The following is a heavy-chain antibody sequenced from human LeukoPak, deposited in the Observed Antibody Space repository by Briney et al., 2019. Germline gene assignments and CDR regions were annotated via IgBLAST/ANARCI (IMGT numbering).Heavy chain of an antibody. CDR3: AREGRDGNWFDP. Sequence: ASVKVSCKASGGTFSSYAISWVRQASGQGLEWMGWISAYNGNTNYAQKLQGRVTMTTDTSTSTAYMELRSLRSDDTAVYYCAREGRDGNWFDPWGQGTLVTVSS. CDR2: ISAYNGNT. V-gene: IGHV1-18*01. CDR1: GGTFSSYA. D-gene: IGHD5-24*01. J-gene: IGHJ5*02.